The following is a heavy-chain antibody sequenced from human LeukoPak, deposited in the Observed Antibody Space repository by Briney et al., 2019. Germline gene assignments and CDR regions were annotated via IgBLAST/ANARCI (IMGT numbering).Heavy chain of an antibody. CDR2: IYYSGSI. D-gene: IGHD2/OR15-2a*01. CDR3: ARTFFTETWFDP. J-gene: IGHJ5*02. V-gene: IGHV4-59*01. Sequence: SETLSLTCTVSGGSISSYYWSWIRQPPGKGLEWIGYIYYSGSIKYNPSLKSRVTMSVDTSKNQFSLKLSSVTAADTAVYYCARTFFTETWFDPWGQGTLVTVSS. CDR1: GGSISSYY.